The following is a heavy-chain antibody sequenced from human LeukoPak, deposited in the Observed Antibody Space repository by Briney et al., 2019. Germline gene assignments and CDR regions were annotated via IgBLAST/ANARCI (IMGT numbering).Heavy chain of an antibody. V-gene: IGHV3-7*01. CDR2: IKAYGSEK. Sequence: GGSLRLSCAASGFSLSTYWMNWVRQAPGKGLEWVADIKAYGSEKYYVDSVKGRFTISRDNAKNSLYLQMSSLRVEDTAIYYCARGDYFDRAFDVWGQGTMVTVS. CDR1: GFSLSTYW. D-gene: IGHD3-22*01. J-gene: IGHJ3*01. CDR3: ARGDYFDRAFDV.